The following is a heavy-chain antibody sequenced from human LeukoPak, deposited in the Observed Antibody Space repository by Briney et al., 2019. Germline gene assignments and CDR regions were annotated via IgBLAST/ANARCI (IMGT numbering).Heavy chain of an antibody. CDR1: GGSFSGYY. CDR3: ARDRGVIITNWFDP. CDR2: INHSGST. Sequence: PSETLSLTCAVYGGSFSGYYWSWIRQPPGKGLEWVGEINHSGSTSYNPSLKSRVTISVDTSKNQFSLKLSSVTAADTAVYYCARDRGVIITNWFDPWGQGTLVTVSS. J-gene: IGHJ5*02. D-gene: IGHD3-10*01. V-gene: IGHV4-34*01.